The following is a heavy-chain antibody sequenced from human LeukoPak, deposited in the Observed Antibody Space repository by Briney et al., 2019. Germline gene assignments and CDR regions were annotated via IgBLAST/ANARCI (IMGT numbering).Heavy chain of an antibody. J-gene: IGHJ4*02. V-gene: IGHV3-74*01. D-gene: IGHD5-12*01. CDR3: ARDRGYTRDY. Sequence: GGSLRLSCAASGFTFSSYWMHWVRQAPGKGLVWVSHIKSDGSSTSYADSVKGRFTISRDNAKNTLYLQMNSLRAEDTAAYYCARDRGYTRDYWGQGTLVTVSS. CDR1: GFTFSSYW. CDR2: IKSDGSST.